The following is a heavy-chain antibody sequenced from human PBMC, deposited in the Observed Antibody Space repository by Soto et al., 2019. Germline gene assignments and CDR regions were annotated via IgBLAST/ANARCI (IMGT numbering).Heavy chain of an antibody. V-gene: IGHV2-5*02. Sequence: QNTLKESGPTLVKPTQTLTLTCTFSGFSLTTSGVGVGWIRQPPGKAPECLALIYWDDDKRYNPSLKSRLNVINDTSKNQVVLIMTNMDSVDTATYFCAHRLYTSGWPWDTGGFDYWGQGTLVTVPS. CDR2: IYWDDDK. D-gene: IGHD6-19*01. CDR1: GFSLTTSGVG. J-gene: IGHJ4*02. CDR3: AHRLYTSGWPWDTGGFDY.